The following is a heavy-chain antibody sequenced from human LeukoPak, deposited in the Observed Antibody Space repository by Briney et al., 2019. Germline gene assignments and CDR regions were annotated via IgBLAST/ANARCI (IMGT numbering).Heavy chain of an antibody. V-gene: IGHV1-2*02. CDR2: INPNSGGT. CDR3: ARDDTFEVVVITSRGWFDP. J-gene: IGHJ5*02. D-gene: IGHD3-22*01. CDR1: GYTFTGYY. Sequence: ASVKVSCKASGYTFTGYYMHWVRQAPGQGLEWMGWINPNSGGTNYAQKFQGRVTMTRDTSISTAYMELSRLRSDDTAVYYCARDDTFEVVVITSRGWFDPWGQGTLVTASS.